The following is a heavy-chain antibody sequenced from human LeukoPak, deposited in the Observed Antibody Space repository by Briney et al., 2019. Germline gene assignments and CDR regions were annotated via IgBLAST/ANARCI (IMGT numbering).Heavy chain of an antibody. J-gene: IGHJ4*02. D-gene: IGHD5-12*01. CDR1: GFTFSSYE. CDR2: ISSSGSTI. V-gene: IGHV3-48*03. CDR3: ARMSWLLDY. Sequence: RGSLRLSCAASGFTFSSYEMNWVRQAPGKGLEWVSYISSSGSTIYYADSVKGRFTISRDNAKNSLYLQMNSLRAEDTAVYYCARMSWLLDYWGQGTLVTVSS.